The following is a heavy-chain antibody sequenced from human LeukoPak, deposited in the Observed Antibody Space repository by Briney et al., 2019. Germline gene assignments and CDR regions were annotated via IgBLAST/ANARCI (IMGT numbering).Heavy chain of an antibody. CDR2: ISPSSTRI. D-gene: IGHD1-7*01. CDR1: GFTFSFYN. Sequence: PGGSLRLSCAASGFTFSFYNMNWVRQAPGKGLEWVSYISPSSTRIDYAASVRGRFTISRDNAKSSLYLQVNSLRVEDTAVYYCARMNYVSSGWGAPFDDWGQGTLVTVSS. J-gene: IGHJ4*02. V-gene: IGHV3-48*04. CDR3: ARMNYVSSGWGAPFDD.